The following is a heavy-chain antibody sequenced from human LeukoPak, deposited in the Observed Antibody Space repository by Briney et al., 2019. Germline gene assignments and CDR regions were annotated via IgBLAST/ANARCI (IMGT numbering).Heavy chain of an antibody. V-gene: IGHV3-74*01. CDR1: GFTFSSYW. D-gene: IGHD3-22*01. CDR2: INTDGSSL. Sequence: GGSLRLSCAASGFTFSSYWMYWVRQAPGKGPVWVARINTDGSSLNYADSVKGRFTISRDNAKNTLYLQMNSLGAEDTAVYYCARRINYYDSSGYYYVRYFDSWGQGTLVAVSS. J-gene: IGHJ4*02. CDR3: ARRINYYDSSGYYYVRYFDS.